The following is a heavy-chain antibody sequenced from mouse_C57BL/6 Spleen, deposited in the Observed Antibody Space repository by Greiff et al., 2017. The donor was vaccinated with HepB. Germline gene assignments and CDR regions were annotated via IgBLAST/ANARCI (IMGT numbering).Heavy chain of an antibody. J-gene: IGHJ2*01. D-gene: IGHD1-1*01. Sequence: EVQLVESGGGLVKPGGSLKLSCAASGFTFSSYAMSWVRQTPEKRLEWVAPISDGGSHTYYPDNVKGRITISRDNAKNNLYLQMSHLKSEDTAMYYCARDRSTTVVAVDYWGQGTTLTVSS. CDR1: GFTFSSYA. V-gene: IGHV5-4*01. CDR2: ISDGGSHT. CDR3: ARDRSTTVVAVDY.